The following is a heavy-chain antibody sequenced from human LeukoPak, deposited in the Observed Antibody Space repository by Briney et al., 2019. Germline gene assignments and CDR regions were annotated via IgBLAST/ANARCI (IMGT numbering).Heavy chain of an antibody. D-gene: IGHD2-2*01. Sequence: SETLSLTCTVSGGSISDNYWSWARQPPGKGLEWIGYIYYSGSANYNPPLASRVTMSVDTSKNQFSLKLNSVTAADTAVYYCARDGGCGSSTGCYPDAFHIWGQGTMVTVSS. CDR1: GGSISDNY. V-gene: IGHV4-59*01. CDR3: ARDGGCGSSTGCYPDAFHI. CDR2: IYYSGSA. J-gene: IGHJ3*02.